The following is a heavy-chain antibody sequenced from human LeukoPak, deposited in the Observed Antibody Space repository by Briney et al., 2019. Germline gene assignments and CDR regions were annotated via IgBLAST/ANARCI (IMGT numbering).Heavy chain of an antibody. J-gene: IGHJ4*02. CDR1: GFTFRNYG. CDR3: ARDAAPGEQYYFDY. CDR2: ISYDGNYK. Sequence: PGGSLTLSCAASGFTFRNYGMHWVRQAPGKGLEWVAVISYDGNYKYYADSVKGRFTISRDDSKNTLYLQMNSLRAEDTAVYYCARDAAPGEQYYFDYWGQGTLVTVSP. V-gene: IGHV3-33*01. D-gene: IGHD1/OR15-1a*01.